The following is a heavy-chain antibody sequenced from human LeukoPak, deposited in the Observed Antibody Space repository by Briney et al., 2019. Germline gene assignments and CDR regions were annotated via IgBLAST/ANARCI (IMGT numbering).Heavy chain of an antibody. CDR1: GGSFSGYF. V-gene: IGHV4-34*01. CDR3: ARIWPDL. D-gene: IGHD3-10*01. J-gene: IGHJ2*01. Sequence: PSETLSLTCAVYGGSFSGYFWSWIRQPPGKGLEWIGVINHSGYTNYNPSLKSRVTISVDTSKKQFSLRLNSVTAADTAVYYCARIWPDLWGRGTLVTVSS. CDR2: INHSGYT.